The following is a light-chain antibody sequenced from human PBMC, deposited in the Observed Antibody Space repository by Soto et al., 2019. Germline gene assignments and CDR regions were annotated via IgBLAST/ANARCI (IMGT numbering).Light chain of an antibody. J-gene: IGLJ1*01. CDR3: VSWDDSLSGLV. Sequence: QSVLTQPPSASGTPGQRVTISCSGRSANIGNNFVCWYQQLPGTAPNLLIYSNNPRPSGVPDRFSGSKSGTSASLAISGLRSEDEGDYYCVSWDDSLSGLVFGTGTRSPS. CDR2: SNN. V-gene: IGLV1-47*02. CDR1: SANIGNNF.